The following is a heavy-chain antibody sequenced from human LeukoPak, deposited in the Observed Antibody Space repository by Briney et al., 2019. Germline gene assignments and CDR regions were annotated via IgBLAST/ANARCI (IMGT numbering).Heavy chain of an antibody. Sequence: GGSLRLSCAASGFTVSSNYMSWVRQAPGKGLEWVSVIYSGGSTYYADSVKGRFTISRDNSKNTLYLQMNSLRAEDTAVYYCARGLQYQAFFDYWGQGTLVTVSS. J-gene: IGHJ4*02. D-gene: IGHD2-2*01. V-gene: IGHV3-66*01. CDR2: IYSGGST. CDR3: ARGLQYQAFFDY. CDR1: GFTVSSNY.